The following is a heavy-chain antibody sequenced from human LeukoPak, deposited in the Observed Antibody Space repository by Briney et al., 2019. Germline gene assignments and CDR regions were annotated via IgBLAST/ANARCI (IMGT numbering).Heavy chain of an antibody. J-gene: IGHJ4*02. Sequence: SETLSLTCTVSGGSISSSSYYWGWIRQPPGKGLEWIGSIYYSGSTYYNPSLKSRVTISVDTSKNQFSLKLSSVTAADTAVYYCARLRYYGSGSYYRDYWGQGTLVTVSS. V-gene: IGHV4-39*01. D-gene: IGHD3-10*01. CDR3: ARLRYYGSGSYYRDY. CDR1: GGSISSSSYY. CDR2: IYYSGST.